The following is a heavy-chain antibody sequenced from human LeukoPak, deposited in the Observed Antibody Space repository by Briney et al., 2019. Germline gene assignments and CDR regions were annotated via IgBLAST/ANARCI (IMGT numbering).Heavy chain of an antibody. Sequence: SETLSLTCTVSGGSISSGSYYWSWIRQPAGKGLEWIGRIYTSGSTNYNPSLKSRVTISVDTSKNQFSLKLSSVTAADTAVYYCARESNYYFNWFDPWGQGTLVTVPS. V-gene: IGHV4-61*02. D-gene: IGHD2/OR15-2a*01. CDR2: IYTSGST. CDR3: ARESNYYFNWFDP. J-gene: IGHJ5*02. CDR1: GGSISSGSYY.